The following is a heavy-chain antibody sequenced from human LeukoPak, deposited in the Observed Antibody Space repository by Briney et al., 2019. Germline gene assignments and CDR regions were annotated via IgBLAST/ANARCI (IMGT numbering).Heavy chain of an antibody. CDR2: IYYSGST. J-gene: IGHJ4*02. Sequence: SQTLSLTCTVSGGSISSGGYYWSWIRQHPGKGLEWIGYIYYSGSTYYNPSLKSRLTISVDTSKNQSSLKLSSVTAADTAVYYWARDRSRGTGTFDYWGQGTLVTVSS. D-gene: IGHD1-1*01. V-gene: IGHV4-31*03. CDR1: GGSISSGGYY. CDR3: ARDRSRGTGTFDY.